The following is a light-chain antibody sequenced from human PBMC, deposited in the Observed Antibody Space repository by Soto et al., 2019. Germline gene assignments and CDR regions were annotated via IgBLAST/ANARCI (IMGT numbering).Light chain of an antibody. Sequence: SSELTQTPSVSVSPGQTASITCSGDKLGDKYACWYQQKPGQSPVLVIYQDSKRPSGIPERFSGSNSGNTATLTISGTQAMDEADYYCQAWDSSTGVFGTGTKLTVL. CDR3: QAWDSSTGV. J-gene: IGLJ1*01. CDR1: KLGDKY. V-gene: IGLV3-1*01. CDR2: QDS.